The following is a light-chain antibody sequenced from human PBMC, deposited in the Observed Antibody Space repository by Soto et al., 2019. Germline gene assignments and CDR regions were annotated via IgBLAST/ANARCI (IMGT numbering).Light chain of an antibody. V-gene: IGKV3-20*01. Sequence: ETVLTQSPGTLSLSPGERASLSCRASQSISSNFLAWYQQKPGQAPRLLIYGASTRAAGVPDRFSGIGSGTDFTLTITRLEPEDFAVYYCQQYGRSPLMYTFGQGTKLGVK. J-gene: IGKJ2*01. CDR3: QQYGRSPLMYT. CDR2: GAS. CDR1: QSISSNF.